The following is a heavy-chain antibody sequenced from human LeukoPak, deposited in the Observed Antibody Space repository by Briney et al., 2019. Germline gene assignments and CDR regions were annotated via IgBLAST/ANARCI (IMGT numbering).Heavy chain of an antibody. CDR1: GYSFTSYW. J-gene: IGHJ6*03. D-gene: IGHD6-6*01. Sequence: GESLKISCKGSGYSFTSYWIGWVRQMPGKGLERMGIIYPGDSDTRYSPSFQGQVTISADKSISTAYLQWSSLQASDTAMYYCARLRAARPDYYYYMDVWGKGTTVTVSS. V-gene: IGHV5-51*01. CDR2: IYPGDSDT. CDR3: ARLRAARPDYYYYMDV.